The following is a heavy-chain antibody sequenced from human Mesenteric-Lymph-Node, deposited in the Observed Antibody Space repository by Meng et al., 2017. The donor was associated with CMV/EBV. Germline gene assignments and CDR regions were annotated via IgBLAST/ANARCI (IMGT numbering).Heavy chain of an antibody. CDR1: GFTFSNYW. CDR2: IKSKTDGGTT. CDR3: TTEATAAAGSFDY. V-gene: IGHV3-15*01. J-gene: IGHJ4*02. D-gene: IGHD6-13*01. Sequence: GGSLRLSCAVSGFTFSNYWMTWVRQAPGKGLEWVGRIKSKTDGGTTDYAAPVKGRFTISRDDSKNTLYLQMNSLKTEDTAVYYCTTEATAAAGSFDYWGQGTLVTVSS.